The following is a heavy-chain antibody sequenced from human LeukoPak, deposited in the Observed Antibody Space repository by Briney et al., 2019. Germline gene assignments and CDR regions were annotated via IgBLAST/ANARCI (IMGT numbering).Heavy chain of an antibody. CDR3: ARGRQHYDSSGYPHY. CDR2: INHSGST. J-gene: IGHJ4*02. D-gene: IGHD3-22*01. V-gene: IGHV4-34*01. Sequence: SETLSLTCAVYGGSFSGYYWSWIRQPPGKGLEWIGEINHSGSTNYNPSLKSRVTISVDTSKNQFSLKLSSVTAADTAVYYCARGRQHYDSSGYPHYWGQGTLVTVSS. CDR1: GGSFSGYY.